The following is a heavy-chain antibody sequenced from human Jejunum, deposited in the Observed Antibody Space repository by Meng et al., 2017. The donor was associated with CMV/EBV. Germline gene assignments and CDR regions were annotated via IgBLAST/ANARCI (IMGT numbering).Heavy chain of an antibody. V-gene: IGHV1-69*06. J-gene: IGHJ4*02. D-gene: IGHD6-13*01. CDR1: GGTFSA. CDR2: IIPVISKT. Sequence: SCKASGGTFSAFTWVRQAPGQGLEWMGEIIPVISKTNYAQKFQGRVTIAADKSTSTAYMELSSLRSEDTAVYYCARDFTYSSLLAYWGQGTLVTVSS. CDR3: ARDFTYSSLLAY.